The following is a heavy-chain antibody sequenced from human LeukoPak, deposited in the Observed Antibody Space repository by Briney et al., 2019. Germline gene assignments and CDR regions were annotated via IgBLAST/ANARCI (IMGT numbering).Heavy chain of an antibody. V-gene: IGHV3-73*01. CDR2: IRSKANSYAT. J-gene: IGHJ6*02. CDR1: GFTFSGSA. D-gene: IGHD2-15*01. Sequence: TGGSLRLSCAASGFTFSGSAMHWVRQASGKGLEWVGRIRSKANSYATAYAASVKGRFTISRDDSKNTAYLQMNSLKTEDTAVYYCTRHGETKLGYCSGGSCYSRDYGMDVWGQGTTVTVSS. CDR3: TRHGETKLGYCSGGSCYSRDYGMDV.